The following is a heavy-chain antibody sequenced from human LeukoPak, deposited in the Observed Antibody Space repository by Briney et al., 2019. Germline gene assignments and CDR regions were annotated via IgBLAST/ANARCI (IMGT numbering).Heavy chain of an antibody. CDR3: AKRGSSGWHDY. J-gene: IGHJ4*02. V-gene: IGHV3-23*01. CDR1: GFTFSNYA. CDR2: VSDSGGGT. D-gene: IGHD6-19*01. Sequence: PGDSLRLYCAASGFTFSNYAMSWIRQAPGKALAWISSVSDSGGGTFYVDSVKGRFTISRDNSKNTLDLQMNSLRAEDTAVYYCAKRGSSGWHDYWGQGPLVPVSS.